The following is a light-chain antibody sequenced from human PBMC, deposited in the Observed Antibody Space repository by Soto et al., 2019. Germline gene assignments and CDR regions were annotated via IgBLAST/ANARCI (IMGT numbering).Light chain of an antibody. Sequence: QSLLTQPPSLSGAPGQRVSISCTGSISNIGAGYDVHWYQHLPGTAPKLLIYANNNRPSGVPDRFSGSKSGTSASLAITGLQAEDEADYYCQSYDSSRSTIYVFGTGTKVTVL. V-gene: IGLV1-40*01. CDR1: ISNIGAGYD. J-gene: IGLJ1*01. CDR3: QSYDSSRSTIYV. CDR2: ANN.